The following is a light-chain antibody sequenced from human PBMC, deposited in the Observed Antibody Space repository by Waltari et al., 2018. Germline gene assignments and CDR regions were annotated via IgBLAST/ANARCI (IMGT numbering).Light chain of an antibody. V-gene: IGLV2-14*03. CDR2: DVS. CDR3: SSYSRSSTFYV. Sequence: QSALTQPASVSGSPGQSITISCTGTTSDVGGYNYTSWYQQHPGKAPKLMIYDVSKRPSGVSDRFSGSKSGNTASLTISGLQTEDEADYYCSSYSRSSTFYVFGTGTKVTVL. J-gene: IGLJ1*01. CDR1: TSDVGGYNY.